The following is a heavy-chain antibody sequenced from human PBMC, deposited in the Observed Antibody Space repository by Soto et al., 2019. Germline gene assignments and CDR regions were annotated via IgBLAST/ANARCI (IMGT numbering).Heavy chain of an antibody. CDR1: GGTFSSYA. CDR2: IIPIFGTA. D-gene: IGHD6-19*01. J-gene: IGHJ4*02. V-gene: IGHV1-69*01. CDR3: ARGGDAVAGERYVFDY. Sequence: QVQLVQSGAEVKKPGSSVKVSCKASGGTFSSYAISWVRQAPGQGLEWMGGIIPIFGTANYAQKFQGRVTITAGEPTSTAYMELSSLRSEDTAVYYCARGGDAVAGERYVFDYWGQGTLVTVSS.